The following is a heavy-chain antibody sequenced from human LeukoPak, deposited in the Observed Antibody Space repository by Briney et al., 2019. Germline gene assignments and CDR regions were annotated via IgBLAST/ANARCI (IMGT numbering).Heavy chain of an antibody. CDR2: ISAYNGNT. J-gene: IGHJ6*02. V-gene: IGHV1-18*01. CDR1: GYTFTSYG. D-gene: IGHD6-13*01. Sequence: GASVKVSFKASGYTFTSYGISWARQAPGQGLEWMGWISAYNGNTNYAQKLQGRVTMTTDTSTSTAYMELRSLRSDDTAVYYCARETYSSSWYSYYYYGMDVWGQGTTVTVSS. CDR3: ARETYSSSWYSYYYYGMDV.